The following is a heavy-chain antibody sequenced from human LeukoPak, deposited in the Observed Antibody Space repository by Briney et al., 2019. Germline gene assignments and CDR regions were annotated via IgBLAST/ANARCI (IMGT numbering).Heavy chain of an antibody. CDR3: ARVPSSAGEFDY. CDR2: IFFIGST. V-gene: IGHV4-39*07. J-gene: IGHJ4*02. D-gene: IGHD6-6*01. Sequence: SETLSLTCTVSGNSITSSSYYWGWIRQPPGKGLEWIGSIFFIGSTYYNPSLKSRVTISVDTSKNQFSLKLSSVTAADTAVYYCARVPSSAGEFDYWGQGTLVTVSS. CDR1: GNSITSSSYY.